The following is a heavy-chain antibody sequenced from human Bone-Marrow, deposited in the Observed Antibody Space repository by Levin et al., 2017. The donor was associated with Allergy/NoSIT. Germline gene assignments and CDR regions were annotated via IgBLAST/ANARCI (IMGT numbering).Heavy chain of an antibody. D-gene: IGHD3-10*01. CDR1: GGSISSSSYY. J-gene: IGHJ4*02. CDR2: IYYSGST. Sequence: NSSETLSLTCTVSGGSISSSSYYWGWIRQPPGKGLEWIGSIYYSGSTYNPSLKSRVTISVDTSKNQFSLKLSSVTAADTAVYYCARLSSKMVRGVIISTDPFCDYWGQGTLVTVSS. CDR3: ARLSSKMVRGVIISTDPFCDY. V-gene: IGHV4-39*01.